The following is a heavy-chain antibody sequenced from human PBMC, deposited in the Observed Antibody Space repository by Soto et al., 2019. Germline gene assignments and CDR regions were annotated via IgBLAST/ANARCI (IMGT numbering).Heavy chain of an antibody. D-gene: IGHD3-10*01. CDR3: ARAYYGSGSPMF. Sequence: ASVKVSCKASGYTFTDNYLHWVRQAPGQGLEWMGWINPKSGGTDFAQKFQGRVTMTRDTAITTAYMEVGRLRSDDTAVYYCARAYYGSGSPMFWGQGTLVTVSS. CDR1: GYTFTDNY. V-gene: IGHV1-2*02. J-gene: IGHJ4*02. CDR2: INPKSGGT.